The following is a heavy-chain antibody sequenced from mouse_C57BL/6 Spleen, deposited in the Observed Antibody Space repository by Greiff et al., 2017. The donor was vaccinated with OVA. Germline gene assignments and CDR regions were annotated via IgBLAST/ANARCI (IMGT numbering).Heavy chain of an antibody. V-gene: IGHV1-15*01. J-gene: IGHJ1*03. CDR3: TREWDGYFDV. CDR1: GYTFTDYE. D-gene: IGHD4-1*01. Sequence: QVQLQQSGAELVRPGASVTLSCKASGYTFTDYEMHWVKQTPVHGLEWIGAIDPETGGTAYNQKFKGKAILTADKSSSTAYMELRSLTSEDSAVYYCTREWDGYFDVWGTGTTVTVSS. CDR2: IDPETGGT.